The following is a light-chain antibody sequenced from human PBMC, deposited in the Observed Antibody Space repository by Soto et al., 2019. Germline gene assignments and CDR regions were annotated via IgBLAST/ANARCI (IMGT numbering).Light chain of an antibody. CDR2: GAS. V-gene: IGKV3-15*01. CDR1: QSVSSN. Sequence: EIVMTQSPATLSVSPGERATLSCRASQSVSSNLAWYQQKPGQAPRPLIYGASTRATGIPARFSGSGSGTEVTLTISSLQSEDFAVYYCQQYNNWPYTFGQGTKLEIK. CDR3: QQYNNWPYT. J-gene: IGKJ2*01.